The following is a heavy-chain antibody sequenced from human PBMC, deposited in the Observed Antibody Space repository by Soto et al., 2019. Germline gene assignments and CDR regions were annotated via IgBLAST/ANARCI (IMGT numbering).Heavy chain of an antibody. V-gene: IGHV1-3*05. Sequence: QVQLVRSGAEEKKPGASVTVSCKDSGYTFTSYAMHWVRQAPGQRLEWMGWINAGNGNTKYSQKFQGRVTITRDTAARTAHLELSSLRAEDTAVYYCARDVGATGDWGQGTLGTVSS. CDR3: ARDVGATGD. CDR2: INAGNGNT. CDR1: GYTFTSYA. J-gene: IGHJ4*02. D-gene: IGHD1-26*01.